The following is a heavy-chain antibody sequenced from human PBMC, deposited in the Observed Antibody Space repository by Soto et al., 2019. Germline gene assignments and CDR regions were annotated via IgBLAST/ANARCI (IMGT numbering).Heavy chain of an antibody. CDR3: GKDPNGDYFGAFDF. CDR2: ITGSGDYT. CDR1: VFTFSRYA. V-gene: IGHV3-23*01. Sequence: EVQMLESGGGLVQPGGSLRRSCAAYVFTFSRYALTWVRQAPGKGLESVSSITGSGDYTRYTDSVKGRFTITRDNAKNTLFLQMKSLRADDTAIYYCGKDPNGDYFGAFDFWGQGTMVTVSS. D-gene: IGHD4-17*01. J-gene: IGHJ3*01.